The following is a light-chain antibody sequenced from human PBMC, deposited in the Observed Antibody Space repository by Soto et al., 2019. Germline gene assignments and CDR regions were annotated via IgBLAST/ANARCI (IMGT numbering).Light chain of an antibody. CDR3: HQYGTSPIT. CDR1: QSVYSNF. V-gene: IGKV3-20*01. CDR2: GAS. Sequence: EIVLTQSPGTLSLSPGERATLSCRASQSVYSNFLAWYQQNPGQAPRLLIYGASSRATGIPDRFSRSGSGTDFTLTISRLEPEDFAVFYCHQYGTSPITFGQGTRLEIK. J-gene: IGKJ5*01.